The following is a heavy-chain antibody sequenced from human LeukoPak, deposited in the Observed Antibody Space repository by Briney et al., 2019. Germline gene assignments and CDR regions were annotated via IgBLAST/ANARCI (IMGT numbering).Heavy chain of an antibody. Sequence: SVKVSCKASGGTFSSSAISWVRQAPGQGLEWMGGIIPIFDKTHIAQNFQGRVRITTDEPTTTAYMDLSSLRSEDTAVYYCAETHGVPWGQGTLVTVSS. D-gene: IGHD2-8*01. J-gene: IGHJ4*02. CDR3: AETHGVP. CDR1: GGTFSSSA. CDR2: IIPIFDKT. V-gene: IGHV1-69*05.